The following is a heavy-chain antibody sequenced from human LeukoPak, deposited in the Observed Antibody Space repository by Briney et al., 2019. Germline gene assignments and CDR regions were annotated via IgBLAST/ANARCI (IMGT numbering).Heavy chain of an antibody. J-gene: IGHJ6*03. Sequence: SETLSLTCTVSGGSISSYYWSWIRQPPGKGLEWIGYIYYSGSTNYNPSLKSRVTISVDTSKNQFSLKLSSVTAADTAVYYCARGSKDTGRKIKYYYYYMDVWGKGTTVTISS. D-gene: IGHD5-18*01. CDR2: IYYSGST. V-gene: IGHV4-59*01. CDR1: GGSISSYY. CDR3: ARGSKDTGRKIKYYYYYMDV.